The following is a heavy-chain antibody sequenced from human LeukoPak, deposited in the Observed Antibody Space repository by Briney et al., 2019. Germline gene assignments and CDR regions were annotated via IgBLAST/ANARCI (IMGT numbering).Heavy chain of an antibody. CDR1: GFTFSSYG. CDR2: IFYDGSNK. D-gene: IGHD3-22*01. V-gene: IGHV3-30*18. J-gene: IGHJ4*02. Sequence: PGRSLRLSCAASGFTFSSYGMHWVRQAPGKGLEWVAVIFYDGSNKYYADSVKGRLTISRDNSKNTLYLQMNSLRAEDTAVYYCAKMYYYESSGYSLGAYWGQGTLVTVSS. CDR3: AKMYYYESSGYSLGAY.